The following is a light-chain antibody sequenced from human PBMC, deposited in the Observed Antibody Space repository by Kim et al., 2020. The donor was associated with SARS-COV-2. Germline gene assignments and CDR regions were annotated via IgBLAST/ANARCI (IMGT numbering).Light chain of an antibody. CDR3: QHSRS. J-gene: IGKJ4*01. CDR2: PAS. Sequence: PSSLSASVGDRVTITCRASQGINSALAWYQQKPGQAPKLLIFPASTLQSGVPSRFRGSESGTDFSLTISSLQPEDFATYFCQHSRSFGGGTKLEI. CDR1: QGINSA. V-gene: IGKV1-9*01.